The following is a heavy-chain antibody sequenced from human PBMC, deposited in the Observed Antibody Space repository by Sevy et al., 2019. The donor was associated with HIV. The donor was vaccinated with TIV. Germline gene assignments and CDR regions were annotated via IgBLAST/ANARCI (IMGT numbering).Heavy chain of an antibody. D-gene: IGHD6-6*01. V-gene: IGHV3-30*02. J-gene: IGHJ4*02. CDR2: IRYDGSTK. CDR3: AKDLTGRYSSSSGDFDY. Sequence: GGSLRLSCAASGFTFGIYGMHWVRQAPGKGLEWVACIRYDGSTKYYADSVKGRFTISRDNSKNTLYLQMNSLRAEDTAVYYCAKDLTGRYSSSSGDFDYWGQGTLVTVSS. CDR1: GFTFGIYG.